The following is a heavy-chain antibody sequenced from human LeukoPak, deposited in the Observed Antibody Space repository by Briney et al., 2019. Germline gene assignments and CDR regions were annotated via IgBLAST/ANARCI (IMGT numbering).Heavy chain of an antibody. CDR3: TRPLPTTQGMATIGY. CDR1: GFTFSGSA. CDR2: IRSKANSYAT. J-gene: IGHJ4*02. D-gene: IGHD5-24*01. V-gene: IGHV3-73*01. Sequence: GGSLRLSCAASGFTFSGSAMHWVRQASGKGLEWVGRIRSKANSYATAYAASVKGRFTISRDDSKNTAYLQMNSLKTEDTAVYYCTRPLPTTQGMATIGYWGQGTLVTVSS.